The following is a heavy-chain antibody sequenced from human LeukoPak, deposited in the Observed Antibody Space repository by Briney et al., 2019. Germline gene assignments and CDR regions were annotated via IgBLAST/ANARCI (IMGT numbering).Heavy chain of an antibody. D-gene: IGHD4-17*01. CDR1: GFSFSTSGMC. Sequence: SGPALVKPRQTLTLTCTFSGFSFSTSGMCVTLIRHPPGRTLEWLALIDCADDKYYSTSLKNMLTISKNTSKNQVVLRMNNIDPVDTATYYCARLTTVTSTDYYFYYGLDVWGQGTTVTVSS. CDR3: ARLTTVTSTDYYFYYGLDV. J-gene: IGHJ6*02. CDR2: IDCADDK. V-gene: IGHV2-70*01.